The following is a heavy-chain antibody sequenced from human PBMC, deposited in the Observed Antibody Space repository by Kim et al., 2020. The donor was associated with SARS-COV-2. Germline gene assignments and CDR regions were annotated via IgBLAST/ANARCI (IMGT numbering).Heavy chain of an antibody. Sequence: GGSLRLSCSASGFTFSSHCMHWVRHVPGKGLEYVSTVSNEGDRTFYSDSVKGRFTISRDNSRNMVYLQMSSLKVEDTDLYYCAKDSRSWYYFDDWGQGTL. J-gene: IGHJ4*02. CDR1: GFTFSSHC. D-gene: IGHD3-10*01. CDR2: VSNEGDRT. CDR3: AKDSRSWYYFDD. V-gene: IGHV3-64D*09.